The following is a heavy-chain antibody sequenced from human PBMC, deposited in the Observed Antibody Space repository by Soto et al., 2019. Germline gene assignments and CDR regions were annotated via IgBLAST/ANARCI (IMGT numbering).Heavy chain of an antibody. V-gene: IGHV4-39*01. CDR3: ARHTNWNAAFDAFEI. D-gene: IGHD1-1*01. J-gene: IGHJ3*02. CDR1: GDSISRSSYY. Sequence: QLQLQESGPGLVKPSETLSLTCTVSGDSISRSSYYWGWIRQPPGMGLEWIGSIYDSGSSYYSPSLKRRVTISVDTSNNQISLKLTSVTAADTAVYYCARHTNWNAAFDAFEIWGQGTMVTVSA. CDR2: IYDSGSS.